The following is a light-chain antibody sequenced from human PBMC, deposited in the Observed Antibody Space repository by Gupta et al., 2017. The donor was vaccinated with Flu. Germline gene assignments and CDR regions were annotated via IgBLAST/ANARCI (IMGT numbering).Light chain of an antibody. Sequence: PSSLSASVGDRVTITCRASQGIRNDLGWYQQKPGKAPKLLISGASTLQSGVPSRFSGSGSGRDFTLTIISLQPEDFATYYCRQDYNYPRTFGQGTKVEIK. V-gene: IGKV1-6*01. J-gene: IGKJ1*01. CDR3: RQDYNYPRT. CDR1: QGIRND. CDR2: GAS.